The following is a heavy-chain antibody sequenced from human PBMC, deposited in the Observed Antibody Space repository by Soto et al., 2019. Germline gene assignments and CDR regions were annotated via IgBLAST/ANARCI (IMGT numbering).Heavy chain of an antibody. CDR1: GYTFTSYD. CDR3: AWRLRVLEWLLLAAFEI. V-gene: IGHV1-8*01. D-gene: IGHD3-3*01. Sequence: ASVKVSCKASGYTFTSYDINWVRQATGQGLEWMGWMNPNSGNTGYAQKFQGRVTMTRNTSISTAYMELSSLRSEDTAVYYCAWRLRVLEWLLLAAFEIWGQGKMVTVSS. J-gene: IGHJ3*02. CDR2: MNPNSGNT.